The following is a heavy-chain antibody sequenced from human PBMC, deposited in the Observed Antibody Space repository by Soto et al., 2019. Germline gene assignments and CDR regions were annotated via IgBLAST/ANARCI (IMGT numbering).Heavy chain of an antibody. J-gene: IGHJ6*02. D-gene: IGHD3-9*01. CDR3: ARHYDILTGLGYYGMEV. V-gene: IGHV4-30-4*01. CDR1: GGSISSGDYY. CDR2: IYYSGST. Sequence: QVQLQESGPGLVKPSQTLSLTCTVSGGSISSGDYYWSWIRQPPGKGLEWIGYIYYSGSTYYNPSLKSRVTISVDTSKNQFSLKLSSVTAADTAVYYCARHYDILTGLGYYGMEVWGQGTTVTVSS.